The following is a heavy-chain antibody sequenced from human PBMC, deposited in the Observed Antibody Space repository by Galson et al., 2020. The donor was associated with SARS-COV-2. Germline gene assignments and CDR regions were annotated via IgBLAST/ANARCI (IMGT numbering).Heavy chain of an antibody. D-gene: IGHD2-15*01. V-gene: IGHV4-31*03. CDR2: IYFTGSA. Sequence: ETSETLSLTCTVSGGSISNEGYYWGWIRQPPGEGLEWLAYIYFTGSAYYNPSLQSRVTISVATSKNQFSRRLSSVTAADTAVYYCARDNLVVAIKRGAFDIWGQGTMVTVSS. CDR1: GGSISNEGYY. CDR3: ARDNLVVAIKRGAFDI. J-gene: IGHJ3*02.